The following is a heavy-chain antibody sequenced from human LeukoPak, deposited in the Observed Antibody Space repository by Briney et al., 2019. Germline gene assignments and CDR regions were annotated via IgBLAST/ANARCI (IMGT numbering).Heavy chain of an antibody. J-gene: IGHJ6*03. V-gene: IGHV4-4*02. CDR3: ARIGLLSYYYYMDV. CDR1: GGSISSSNW. Sequence: SGTLSLTCAVSGGSISSSNWWSWVRQPPGKGLEWIGEIYHSGSTNYNPSLKSRVTISVDKSKNQFSLKLSSVTAADTAVYYCARIGLLSYYYYMDVWGKGTTVTISS. CDR2: IYHSGST.